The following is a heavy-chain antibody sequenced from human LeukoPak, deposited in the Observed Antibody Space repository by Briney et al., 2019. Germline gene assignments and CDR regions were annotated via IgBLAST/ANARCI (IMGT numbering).Heavy chain of an antibody. CDR3: ASCRRYSSSSSCAFDI. CDR1: GGSISSSSYY. Sequence: SETLSLTCTVSGGSISSSSYYWGWIRQPPGKGLEWIGSIYYSGSTNYNPSLKSRVTISVDTSKNQFSLKLSSVTAADTAVYYCASCRRYSSSSSCAFDIWGQGTMVTVSS. D-gene: IGHD6-6*01. V-gene: IGHV4-39*07. CDR2: IYYSGST. J-gene: IGHJ3*02.